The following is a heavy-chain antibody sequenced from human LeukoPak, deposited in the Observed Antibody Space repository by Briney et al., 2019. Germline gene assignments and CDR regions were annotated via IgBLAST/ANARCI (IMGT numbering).Heavy chain of an antibody. Sequence: GGYLRRYCAASGFTVGSNYMNWDRQAPGKGLEWVSILYSGGSTYYADSVKGRFTISRDDSKYTLYLQMNSLRADDTAVYYRARERHGSGRPFDFWGQGTLVTVSS. J-gene: IGHJ4*02. D-gene: IGHD3-10*01. V-gene: IGHV3-53*01. CDR3: ARERHGSGRPFDF. CDR2: LYSGGST. CDR1: GFTVGSNY.